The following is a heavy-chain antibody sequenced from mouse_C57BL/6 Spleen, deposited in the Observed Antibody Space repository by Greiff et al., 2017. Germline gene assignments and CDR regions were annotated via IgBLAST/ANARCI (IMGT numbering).Heavy chain of an antibody. D-gene: IGHD1-1*01. CDR3: ARVDYGSSYVFAD. CDR1: GYTFTSYT. V-gene: IGHV1-4*01. J-gene: IGHJ3*01. Sequence: QVQLQQSGAELARPGASVKMSCKASGYTFTSYTMHWVKQRPGQGLEWIGYINPSSGYTKYNQKFKDKATLTADKSSSTAYMQLSSLTSEDSAVYYCARVDYGSSYVFADWGQGTLVTVSA. CDR2: INPSSGYT.